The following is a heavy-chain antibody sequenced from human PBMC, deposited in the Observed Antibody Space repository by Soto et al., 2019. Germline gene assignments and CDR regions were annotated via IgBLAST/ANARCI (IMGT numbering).Heavy chain of an antibody. J-gene: IGHJ4*02. D-gene: IGHD2-21*02. Sequence: GGSLRLSCAASGFTFSSYGMHWVRQAPGKGLEWVAVISYDGSNKYYADSVKGRFTISRDNSKNTLYLQMNSLRAEDTAVYYCAKDELLSSYCGGDCYSGIDYWGQGTLVTVSS. CDR2: ISYDGSNK. CDR3: AKDELLSSYCGGDCYSGIDY. V-gene: IGHV3-30*18. CDR1: GFTFSSYG.